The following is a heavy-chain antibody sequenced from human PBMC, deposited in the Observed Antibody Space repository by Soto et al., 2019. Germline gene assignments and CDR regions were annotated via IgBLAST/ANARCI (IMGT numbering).Heavy chain of an antibody. CDR2: INAGNGNT. CDR1: GYTFTSYA. D-gene: IGHD6-6*01. CDR3: PSGGGQLAPDYYGMDV. V-gene: IGHV1-3*01. Sequence: ASVKVSCKASGYTFTSYAMHWVRQAPGQRLEWMGWINAGNGNTKCSQKFQGRVAITRDTSASTAYMELSSLRSEDTAVYYCPSGGGQLAPDYYGMDVWGQGTTVTVSS. J-gene: IGHJ6*02.